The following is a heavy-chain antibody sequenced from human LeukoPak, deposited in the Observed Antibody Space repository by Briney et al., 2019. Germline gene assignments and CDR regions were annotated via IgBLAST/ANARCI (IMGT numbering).Heavy chain of an antibody. D-gene: IGHD5-12*01. CDR1: GGSISSSSYY. CDR2: IYYTGRT. CDR3: ARRSPNSGWPD. V-gene: IGHV4-39*01. Sequence: SETLSLTCTVSGGSISSSSYYWGWIRQPPGKGLEWIGSIYYTGRTYYTPSLKSRVTISVDTSKNQVSLKLSSVTATDTAVYYCARRSPNSGWPDWGQGTLVTVSS. J-gene: IGHJ4*02.